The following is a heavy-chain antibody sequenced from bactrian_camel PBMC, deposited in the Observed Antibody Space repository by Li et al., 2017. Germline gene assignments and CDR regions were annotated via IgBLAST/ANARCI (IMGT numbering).Heavy chain of an antibody. CDR2: VNTGTGTT. J-gene: IGHJ4*01. V-gene: IGHV3S40*01. D-gene: IGHD2*01. CDR1: GYGSAYSNYC. Sequence: DVQLVESGGGSVQTGESLKLACVGSGYGSAYSNYCRGWFRQAPGKEREGVAAVNTGTGTTYYTDSVKGRFTISQINSITVDLQMNSLKPEDTARYYCALDFRVCGGRWYVPSGYLLWGQGTQVTVS. CDR3: ALDFRVCGGRWYVPSGYLL.